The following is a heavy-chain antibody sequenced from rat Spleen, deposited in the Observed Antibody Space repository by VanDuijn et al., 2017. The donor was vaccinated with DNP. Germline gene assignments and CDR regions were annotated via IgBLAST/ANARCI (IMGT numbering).Heavy chain of an antibody. CDR3: AKDDSYGGYFDY. J-gene: IGHJ2*01. V-gene: IGHV5-22*01. Sequence: EVLLVESDGGLVQPGRSLKLSCAVSGFTFSDYYMAWVRQAPKKGLEWVASISYEDSSTYYGDSVKGRFTISRDNAKSTLYLQMDSLRSEDTATYYCAKDDSYGGYFDYWGQGVMVTVSS. CDR2: ISYEDSST. D-gene: IGHD1-11*01. CDR1: GFTFSDYY.